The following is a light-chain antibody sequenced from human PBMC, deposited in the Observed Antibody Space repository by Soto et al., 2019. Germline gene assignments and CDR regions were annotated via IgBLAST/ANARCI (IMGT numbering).Light chain of an antibody. CDR1: QSVSSYY. V-gene: IGKV3-20*01. Sequence: EIVLTQSPGTLSLSPGKRATLSCRASQSVSSYYLAWYQQKPGKAPRLLIYGASTRTTGIPDKFSGSGSGTDFTLTISRLEPEDFAVYYCQQYGSSPLTFGGGTKVDIK. CDR3: QQYGSSPLT. J-gene: IGKJ4*01. CDR2: GAS.